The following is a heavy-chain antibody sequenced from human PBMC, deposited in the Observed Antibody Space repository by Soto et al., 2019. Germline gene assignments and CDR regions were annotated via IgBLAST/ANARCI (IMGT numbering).Heavy chain of an antibody. CDR3: AHRSKNNANYAFTF. CDR2: IYWDDDK. Sequence: QITLKESGPTLVKPTQTLTLTCTFSGFSLSTNGVGVGWIRQPPGKALEWVALIYWDDDKRYSPSLKSRLTLNKPTYXHQVVLTIASMDPVDTATYYCAHRSKNNANYAFTFWGQGTLVTVSS. J-gene: IGHJ4*02. V-gene: IGHV2-5*02. D-gene: IGHD3-3*01. CDR1: GFSLSTNGVG.